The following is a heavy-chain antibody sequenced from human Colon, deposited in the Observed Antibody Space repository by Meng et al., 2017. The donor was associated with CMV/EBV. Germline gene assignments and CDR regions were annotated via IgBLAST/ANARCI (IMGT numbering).Heavy chain of an antibody. D-gene: IGHD3-3*01. CDR3: ARATLTIFGVVIPPHWFDP. Sequence: QRQRQDPGPGLVKPSETLSLTCTVSGGSISSSSYYWGWIRQPPGKGLELIGSIYYSGSTYYNPSLKSRVTISVDTSKNQFSLKLSSVTAADTAVYYCARATLTIFGVVIPPHWFDPWGQGTLVTVSS. V-gene: IGHV4-39*07. CDR1: GGSISSSSYY. CDR2: IYYSGST. J-gene: IGHJ5*02.